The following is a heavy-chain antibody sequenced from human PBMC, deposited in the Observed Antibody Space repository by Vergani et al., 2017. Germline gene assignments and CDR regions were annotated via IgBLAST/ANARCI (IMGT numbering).Heavy chain of an antibody. CDR2: IYYSGST. J-gene: IGHJ6*03. Sequence: QVQLQESGPGLVKPSQTLSLTCTVSGGSISSGGYYWSWIRPHPGKGLEWIGYIYYSGSTYYNPSLKSRVTISVDTSKNQFSLKLSSVTAADTAVYYCARSVTLYCSGGSCYSFYYYYMDVWGKGTTVTVSS. CDR1: GGSISSGGYY. D-gene: IGHD2-15*01. V-gene: IGHV4-31*03. CDR3: ARSVTLYCSGGSCYSFYYYYMDV.